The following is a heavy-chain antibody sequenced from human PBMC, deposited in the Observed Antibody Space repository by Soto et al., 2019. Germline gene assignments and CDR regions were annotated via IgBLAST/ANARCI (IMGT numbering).Heavy chain of an antibody. D-gene: IGHD3-3*01. CDR1: GYTFTSYG. V-gene: IGHV1-18*01. J-gene: IGHJ4*02. CDR2: ISAYNGNT. Sequence: GASVKVSCKASGYTFTSYGISWVRQAPGQGLEWMGWISAYNGNTNYAQKLQGRVTMTTDTSTSTAYMELRSLRSDDTAVYYCAREDYDFSRKHFDYWGQGTLVTVSS. CDR3: AREDYDFSRKHFDY.